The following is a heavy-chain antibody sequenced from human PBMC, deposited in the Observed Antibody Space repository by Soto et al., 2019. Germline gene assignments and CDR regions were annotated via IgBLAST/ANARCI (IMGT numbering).Heavy chain of an antibody. V-gene: IGHV4-34*01. CDR2: INHSGST. D-gene: IGHD2-2*01. CDR1: GGSFSVYY. Sequence: PSDTLSLTCAVYGGSFSVYYWSWIRQPPGKGLEWIGEINHSGSTNYNPSLKSRVTISVDTSKNQFSLKLSSVTAADTAVYYCARLGCSSTSCYRTGWFDPWGQGTLVTVSS. CDR3: ARLGCSSTSCYRTGWFDP. J-gene: IGHJ5*02.